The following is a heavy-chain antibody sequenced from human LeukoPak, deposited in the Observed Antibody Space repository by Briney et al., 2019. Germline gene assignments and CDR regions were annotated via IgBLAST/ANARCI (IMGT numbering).Heavy chain of an antibody. CDR3: ACLLVDP. CDR1: GFTFSSYW. J-gene: IGHJ5*02. D-gene: IGHD5/OR15-5a*01. Sequence: GGSLRLSCAVSGFTFSSYWMHWVRQAPGKGLVWVARINSDGTTTTYADSVKGRFTISRDNAENTLYLQMDSLRAEDTAVYYCACLLVDPWGQGTLVTVSS. V-gene: IGHV3-74*01. CDR2: INSDGTTT.